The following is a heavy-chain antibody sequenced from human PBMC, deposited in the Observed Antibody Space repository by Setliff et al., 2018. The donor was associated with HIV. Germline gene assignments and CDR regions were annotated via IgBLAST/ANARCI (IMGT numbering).Heavy chain of an antibody. V-gene: IGHV3-21*04. D-gene: IGHD1-26*01. CDR3: ARGKWDAFDI. CDR1: GFTFSSYS. J-gene: IGHJ3*02. CDR2: ISSSSSYT. Sequence: GVSLRLSCAASGFTFSSYSMNWVRQAPGKGLEWVSYISSSSSYTHYADSVKGRFTISRDNSKNTLYLQMNSLRAEDTAVYYCARGKWDAFDIWGQGTMVTVSS.